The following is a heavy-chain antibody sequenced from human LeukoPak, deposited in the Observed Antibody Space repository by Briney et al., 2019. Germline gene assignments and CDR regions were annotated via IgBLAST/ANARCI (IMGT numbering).Heavy chain of an antibody. J-gene: IGHJ4*02. CDR2: IIGSGGST. V-gene: IGHV3-23*01. CDR1: GFTFSSYG. D-gene: IGHD1-14*01. Sequence: GGSLRLSCAASGFTFSSYGMHWVRQAPGKGLEWVSAIIGSGGSTYYADSVKGRFTISRDNSKNTLYLQMNSLRAEDTAVYYCAKDGPTEHGWPFDYWGQGTLVTVSS. CDR3: AKDGPTEHGWPFDY.